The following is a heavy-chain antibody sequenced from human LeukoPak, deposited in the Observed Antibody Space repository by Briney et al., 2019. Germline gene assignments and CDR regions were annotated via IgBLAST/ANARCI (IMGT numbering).Heavy chain of an antibody. Sequence: PSETLSLTCTVSGYSISSGYHWGWIRQPPGKGLEWIGSIYHSGSTYYNPSLKSRVTISVDTSKNQFSLKLSSVTAADTAVYYCARGSIVVVPADYWGQGTLVTVSS. CDR2: IYHSGST. J-gene: IGHJ4*02. V-gene: IGHV4-38-2*02. D-gene: IGHD2-2*01. CDR3: ARGSIVVVPADY. CDR1: GYSISSGYH.